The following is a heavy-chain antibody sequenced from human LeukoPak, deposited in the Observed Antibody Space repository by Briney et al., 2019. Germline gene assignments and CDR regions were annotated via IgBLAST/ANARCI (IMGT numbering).Heavy chain of an antibody. Sequence: PGGSLRLSCAASGFTFSSYGMYWVRQAPGKGLEWVAVIWYDGSNKHYADSVKGRFTISRDNSKNTLYLQMNSLRVEDTAVYYCAKGPPADDAVVQGNFDYWGQGALVTVSS. J-gene: IGHJ4*02. CDR3: AKGPPADDAVVQGNFDY. CDR2: IWYDGSNK. V-gene: IGHV3-33*06. D-gene: IGHD6-19*01. CDR1: GFTFSSYG.